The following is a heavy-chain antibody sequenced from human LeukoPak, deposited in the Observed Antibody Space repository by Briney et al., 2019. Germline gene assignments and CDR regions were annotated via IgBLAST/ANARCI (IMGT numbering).Heavy chain of an antibody. J-gene: IGHJ4*02. Sequence: GASVKVSCKASGGTFSSYAISWVRRAPGQGLEWMGGIIPIFGTANYAQKFQGRVTITADESTSTAYMELSSLRSEDTAVYYCARDYYGSGSYYASGFDYWGQGTLVTVSS. CDR2: IIPIFGTA. CDR1: GGTFSSYA. CDR3: ARDYYGSGSYYASGFDY. V-gene: IGHV1-69*13. D-gene: IGHD3-10*01.